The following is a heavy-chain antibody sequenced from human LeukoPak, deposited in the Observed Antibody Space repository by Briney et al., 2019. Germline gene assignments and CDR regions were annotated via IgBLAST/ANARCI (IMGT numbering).Heavy chain of an antibody. Sequence: KPSETLSLTCTVSGGSISSYYWSWIRQPPGKGLEWIGCIYTSGSTSYNPSLKSRVTMSVDTSKNQFSLKLSSVTAADTAVYYCARVRTTGTTYAFDIWGQGTMVTVSS. D-gene: IGHD1-1*01. CDR1: GGSISSYY. J-gene: IGHJ3*02. V-gene: IGHV4-4*07. CDR2: IYTSGST. CDR3: ARVRTTGTTYAFDI.